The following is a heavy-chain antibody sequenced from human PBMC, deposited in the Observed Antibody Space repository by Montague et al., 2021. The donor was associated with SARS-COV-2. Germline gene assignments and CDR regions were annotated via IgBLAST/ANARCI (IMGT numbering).Heavy chain of an antibody. Sequence: KYKPSLKSLVTISVDTSKNQFSLKLSSVTAADTAVYYCARGFDLWGRGTLVTVSS. J-gene: IGHJ2*01. V-gene: IGHV4-59*09. CDR3: ARGFDL.